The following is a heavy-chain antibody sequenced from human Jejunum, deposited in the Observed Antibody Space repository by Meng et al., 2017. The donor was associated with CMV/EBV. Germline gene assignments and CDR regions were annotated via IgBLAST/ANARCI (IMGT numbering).Heavy chain of an antibody. Sequence: AASGLTFRSNAMSWVRQAPGKGLEWVSYISASGRSIYYAESVKGRFTISRDNAKNSVYLQMNSLRAADTAVYYCASNDILTGFDYWGQGTRVTVSS. D-gene: IGHD3-9*01. CDR3: ASNDILTGFDY. V-gene: IGHV3-48*03. CDR1: GLTFRSNA. J-gene: IGHJ4*02. CDR2: ISASGRSI.